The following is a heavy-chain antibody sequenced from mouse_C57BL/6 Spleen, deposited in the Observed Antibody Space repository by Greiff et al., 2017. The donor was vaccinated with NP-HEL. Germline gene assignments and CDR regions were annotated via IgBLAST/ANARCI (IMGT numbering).Heavy chain of an antibody. D-gene: IGHD3-2*02. V-gene: IGHV14-4*01. J-gene: IGHJ3*01. Sequence: VQLKQSGAELVRPGASVKLSCTASGFNIKDDYMHWVKQRPEQGLEWIGWIDPENGDTEYASKFQGKATITADTSSNTAYLQLSSLTSEDTAVYYCTTGSGYETYWGQGTLVTVSA. CDR1: GFNIKDDY. CDR3: TTGSGYETY. CDR2: IDPENGDT.